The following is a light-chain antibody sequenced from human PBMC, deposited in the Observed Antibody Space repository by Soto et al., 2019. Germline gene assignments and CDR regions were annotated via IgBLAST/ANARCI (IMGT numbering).Light chain of an antibody. V-gene: IGKV1-5*01. CDR3: QQYYTYST. CDR2: GAS. Sequence: DIQMTQSPSTLSASVGDRVTITCRASQSISTSLAWYQQKPGKAPNLLISGASNLESGVPSRFSGSGSGTEFTLTTSSLQPDDFSSYYCQQYYTYSTFGQGTKVDIK. J-gene: IGKJ1*01. CDR1: QSISTS.